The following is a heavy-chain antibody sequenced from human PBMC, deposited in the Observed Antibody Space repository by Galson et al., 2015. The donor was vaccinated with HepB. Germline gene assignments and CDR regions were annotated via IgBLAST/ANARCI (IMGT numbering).Heavy chain of an antibody. CDR2: IYYSGST. CDR1: GGSISSSSYY. CDR3: ARLVQARRWFDP. J-gene: IGHJ5*02. Sequence: LTCTVSGGSISSSSYYWGWIRQPPGKGLEWIGSIYYSGSTYYNPSLKSRVTISVDTSKNQFSLKLSSVTAADTAVYYCARLVQARRWFDPWGQGTLVTVSS. D-gene: IGHD6-19*01. V-gene: IGHV4-39*01.